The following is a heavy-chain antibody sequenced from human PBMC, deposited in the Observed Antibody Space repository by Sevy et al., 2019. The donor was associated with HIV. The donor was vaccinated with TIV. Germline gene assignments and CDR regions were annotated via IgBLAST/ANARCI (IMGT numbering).Heavy chain of an antibody. V-gene: IGHV4-59*01. CDR1: GGSFSSYY. CDR3: ARGTIYDFCGD. Sequence: SETLSLTCTVSGGSFSSYYWSWIRQPPGKGLEWIGYIFNTGNTNYSPSLQSRVTISVNTSKKQFSLKLSSVAAADTAVYYCARGTIYDFCGDWGQGTLVTVSS. J-gene: IGHJ4*02. CDR2: IFNTGNT. D-gene: IGHD3-3*01.